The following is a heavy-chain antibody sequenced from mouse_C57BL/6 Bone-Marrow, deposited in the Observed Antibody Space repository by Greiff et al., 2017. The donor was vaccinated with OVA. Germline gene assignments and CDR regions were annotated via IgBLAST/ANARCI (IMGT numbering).Heavy chain of an antibody. CDR2: INSDGGST. V-gene: IGHV5-2*01. Sequence: EVQVVESGGGLVQPGESLKLSCESNEYEFPSHDMSWVRKTPEKRLELVAAINSDGGSTSYPDTMERRFIISRDNTKKTLYLQMSSLRSEDTALYYCARHGGLRRDWYFDVWGTGTTVTVSS. CDR1: EYEFPSHD. CDR3: ARHGGLRRDWYFDV. D-gene: IGHD2-4*01. J-gene: IGHJ1*03.